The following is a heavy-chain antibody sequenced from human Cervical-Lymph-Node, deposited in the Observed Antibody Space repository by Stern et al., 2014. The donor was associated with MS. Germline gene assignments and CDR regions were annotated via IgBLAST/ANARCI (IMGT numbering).Heavy chain of an antibody. Sequence: QVQLVQSGAEVKKPGASVKVSCKVSGYTLTEFSMHWVRQAPGKGLEWMGRFDPEDGETFYAQKFQCRVTMTEDTSPDTAYMELSSLRSEDTAVYYGWGWYWILGVGGGGYDYWGQGTLVTVSS. V-gene: IGHV1-24*01. J-gene: IGHJ4*02. CDR2: FDPEDGET. D-gene: IGHD3-3*01. CDR1: GYTLTEFS. CDR3: WGWYWILGVGGGGYDY.